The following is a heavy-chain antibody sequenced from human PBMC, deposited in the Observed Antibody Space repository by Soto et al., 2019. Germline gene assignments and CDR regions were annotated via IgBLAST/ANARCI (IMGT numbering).Heavy chain of an antibody. V-gene: IGHV4-39*01. CDR3: ARHEVFGPQQLVQPGFDY. CDR2: IYYSGST. J-gene: IGHJ4*02. Sequence: QLQLQESGPGLVKPSETLSLTCTVSGGSIRSSSYYWGWIRQPPGKGLEGIGSIYYSGSTYYNPSLKSRVTMSVHPSKNQFPLKLSSVTAADTAVYYCARHEVFGPQQLVQPGFDYWGQGTLVTVSS. CDR1: GGSIRSSSYY. D-gene: IGHD6-13*01.